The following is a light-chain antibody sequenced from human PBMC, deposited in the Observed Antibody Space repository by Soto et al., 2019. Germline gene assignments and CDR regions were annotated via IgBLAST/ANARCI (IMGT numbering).Light chain of an antibody. Sequence: DIQMTQSPSTLSASVGDRVTITCRANESNSRWLAWYQQKPGKPPKLLIYNTSSLQSGVPSRFSGSGSGPEFTLTINGLQPDDFASYYCQQYNYYSRTFGQGTKVDIK. J-gene: IGKJ1*01. CDR2: NTS. CDR3: QQYNYYSRT. CDR1: ESNSRW. V-gene: IGKV1-5*03.